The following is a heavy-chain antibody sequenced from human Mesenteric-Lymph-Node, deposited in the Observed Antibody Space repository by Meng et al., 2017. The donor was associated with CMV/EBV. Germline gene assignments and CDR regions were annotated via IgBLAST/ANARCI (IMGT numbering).Heavy chain of an antibody. J-gene: IGHJ6*02. CDR3: ARGQRAGDYYFNGLDV. D-gene: IGHD6-25*01. Sequence: GESLKISCAASEFTFSDYHFHWLRQAPGKGLEWVSYISTTGSYIYYTDSVKGRFTISRDNSKSSVYLQMNNLRAEDTAIYYCARGQRAGDYYFNGLDVWGQGTLVTVSS. CDR1: EFTFSDYH. CDR2: ISTTGSYI. V-gene: IGHV3-11*01.